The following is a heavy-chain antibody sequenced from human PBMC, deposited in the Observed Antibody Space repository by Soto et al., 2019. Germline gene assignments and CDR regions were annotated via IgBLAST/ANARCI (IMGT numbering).Heavy chain of an antibody. CDR3: ARGSGTTST. CDR2: VKDGGHT. Sequence: QVQLQQWGAGLLKPSETLSLNCAVTGGSLSGYYWSWIRQPPGKGLEWIGEVKDGGHTNYSPSLRGRVTISSDPSNNQFALRLNSVTAADTGVYYCARGSGTTSTWGQGTLVTVSS. CDR1: GGSLSGYY. V-gene: IGHV4-34*01. J-gene: IGHJ5*02. D-gene: IGHD1-1*01.